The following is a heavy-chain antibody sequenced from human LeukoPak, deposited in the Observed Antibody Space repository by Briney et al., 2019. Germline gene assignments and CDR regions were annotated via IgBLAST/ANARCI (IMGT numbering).Heavy chain of an antibody. J-gene: IGHJ4*02. V-gene: IGHV4-34*01. CDR1: GGSFSGYY. CDR2: INHSGST. CDR3: ARGRNYYGSGSYPRKYCFDY. Sequence: SETLSLTCAVYGGSFSGYYWSWIRQPPGKGLEWIGEINHSGSTNYNPSLKSRVTISVDTSKNQFSLKLSSVTAADTAVYYCARGRNYYGSGSYPRKYCFDYWGQGTLVTVSS. D-gene: IGHD3-10*01.